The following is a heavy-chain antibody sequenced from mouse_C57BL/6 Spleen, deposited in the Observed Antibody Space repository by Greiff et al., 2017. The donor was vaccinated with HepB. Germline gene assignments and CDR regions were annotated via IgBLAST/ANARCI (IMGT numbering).Heavy chain of an antibody. CDR3: TTADGKVGPWFAY. Sequence: EVQLQQSGAELVRPGASVKLSCTASGFNIKDDYMHWVKQRPEQGLEWIGWIDPENGDTEYASKFQGKATITADTSSNTAYLQLSSLTSEDTSVYYCTTADGKVGPWFAYWGQGTLVTVSA. D-gene: IGHD1-1*02. CDR1: GFNIKDDY. CDR2: IDPENGDT. J-gene: IGHJ3*01. V-gene: IGHV14-4*01.